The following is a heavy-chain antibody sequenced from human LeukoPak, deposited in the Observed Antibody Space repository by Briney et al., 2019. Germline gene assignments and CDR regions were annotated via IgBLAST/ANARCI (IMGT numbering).Heavy chain of an antibody. CDR2: IYSGGTT. CDR3: AKNGDRGAYCSGGTCYPYYYYYMDV. Sequence: GGSLRLSCAASGFTVSSNYMSWVRQAPGKGLEWVSVIYSGGTTYFADSVKGRFTISRDNSKNTLDLQMNSLRAEDTAVYYCAKNGDRGAYCSGGTCYPYYYYYMDVWGNGTTVTISS. J-gene: IGHJ6*03. D-gene: IGHD2-15*01. CDR1: GFTVSSNY. V-gene: IGHV3-53*01.